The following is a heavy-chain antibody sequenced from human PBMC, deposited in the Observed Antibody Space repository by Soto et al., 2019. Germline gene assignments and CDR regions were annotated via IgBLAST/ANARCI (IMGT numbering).Heavy chain of an antibody. CDR3: ARRFDFWSGSGSYYYGLDV. CDR1: GYSFTSYW. D-gene: IGHD3-3*01. Sequence: GASLKTSCQGSGYSFTSYWIVWVRQMPGKGLEWMGIIYPGDSDTSYSPSFQGQVTISADKSISTAYLQWSSLKASDTAMYYCARRFDFWSGSGSYYYGLDVWGQGTTVTVSS. J-gene: IGHJ6*02. CDR2: IYPGDSDT. V-gene: IGHV5-51*01.